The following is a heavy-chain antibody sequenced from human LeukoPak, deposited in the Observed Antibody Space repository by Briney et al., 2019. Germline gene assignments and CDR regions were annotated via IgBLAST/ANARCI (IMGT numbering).Heavy chain of an antibody. CDR1: GGTFSSYA. CDR2: IIPIFGTA. Sequence: ASVKVSCKASGGTFSSYAISWVRQAPGQGLEWMGGIIPIFGTANYAQKFQGRVTITADESTSTAYMELSSLRSEDTAVYYCARSVVSGTYYYYYMDVWGKGTTVTVSS. D-gene: IGHD1-1*01. V-gene: IGHV1-69*01. CDR3: ARSVVSGTYYYYYMDV. J-gene: IGHJ6*03.